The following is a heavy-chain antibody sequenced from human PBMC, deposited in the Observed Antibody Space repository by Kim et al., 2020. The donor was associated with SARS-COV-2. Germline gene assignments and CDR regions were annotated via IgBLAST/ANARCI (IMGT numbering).Heavy chain of an antibody. J-gene: IGHJ4*02. Sequence: YADSEKGRFTISRDNSKNTLYLQMNSLRAEDTAVYYCAKVFSRIVVVPDYWGQGTLVTVSS. CDR3: AKVFSRIVVVPDY. V-gene: IGHV3-23*01. D-gene: IGHD3-22*01.